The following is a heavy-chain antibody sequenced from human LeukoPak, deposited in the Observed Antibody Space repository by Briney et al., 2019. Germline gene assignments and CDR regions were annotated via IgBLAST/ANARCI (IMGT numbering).Heavy chain of an antibody. CDR1: GFTFSSYW. J-gene: IGHJ4*02. CDR3: ARDAPYGPIYYFDY. D-gene: IGHD4-17*01. V-gene: IGHV3-7*01. CDR2: IKQDGSEK. Sequence: GGSLRLSCAASGFTFSSYWMSWVRQAPGKGLEWVANIKQDGSEKYYVDSVKGRFTISRDNAKNSLYLQMNSLRAEDTAVYYCARDAPYGPIYYFDYWGQGTLVTVSS.